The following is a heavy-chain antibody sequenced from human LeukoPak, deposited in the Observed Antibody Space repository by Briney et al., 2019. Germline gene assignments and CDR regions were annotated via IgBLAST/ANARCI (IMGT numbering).Heavy chain of an antibody. D-gene: IGHD6-13*01. J-gene: IGHJ5*02. CDR3: ARAGHSSSWYWGRREVRFDP. CDR1: GGSISSYY. CDR2: IYYSGST. Sequence: SETLSLTCTVSGGSISSYYWSWIRQPPGKGLEWIGYIYYSGSTNYNPSLKSRVTISVDTSKNQFSLKLSSVTAADTAVYYCARAGHSSSWYWGRREVRFDPWGQGTLVTVSS. V-gene: IGHV4-59*01.